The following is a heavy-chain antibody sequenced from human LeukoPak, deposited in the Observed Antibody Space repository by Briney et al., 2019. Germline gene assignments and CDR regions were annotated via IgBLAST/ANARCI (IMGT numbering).Heavy chain of an antibody. Sequence: PSETLSLTCTVSNYSFSSGYYWGWIRQPPGKGLEWIGSVYHSGITYYNRSLKSRVTVSIDKYKNQFSLKLRSVTAADTAVYYCARMKGDYWGQETLVTVSS. CDR2: VYHSGIT. CDR1: NYSFSSGYY. CDR3: ARMKGDY. J-gene: IGHJ4*02. V-gene: IGHV4-38-2*02.